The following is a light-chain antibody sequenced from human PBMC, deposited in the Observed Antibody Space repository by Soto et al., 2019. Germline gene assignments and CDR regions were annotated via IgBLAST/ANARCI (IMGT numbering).Light chain of an antibody. Sequence: DIQMTQAPSSLSASVGDRVTITCRASQGIRNDLGWYQQKPGKAPKRLIYAASSLQSVVPSGFSGRSSRTAFTLTFSCLEPDDCATDARLQRNSDQWTFEQGTKVHIK. CDR2: AAS. CDR1: QGIRND. CDR3: LQRNSDQWT. V-gene: IGKV1-17*01. J-gene: IGKJ1*01.